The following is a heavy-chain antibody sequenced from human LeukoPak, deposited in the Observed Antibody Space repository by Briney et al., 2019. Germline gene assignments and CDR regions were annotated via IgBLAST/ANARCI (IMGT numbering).Heavy chain of an antibody. J-gene: IGHJ4*02. CDR2: IYYSGST. D-gene: IGHD2-21*01. CDR1: GGSISSGGYY. CDR3: ARVLANCGGDCYLIFDY. V-gene: IGHV4-31*03. Sequence: SETLSLTCTVSGGSISSGGYYWSWIRQHPGKGLEWIGYIYYSGSTYYNPSLKSRVTISVDTSKNQFSLKLSAVTAADTAVYYCARVLANCGGDCYLIFDYWGQGTLVTVSS.